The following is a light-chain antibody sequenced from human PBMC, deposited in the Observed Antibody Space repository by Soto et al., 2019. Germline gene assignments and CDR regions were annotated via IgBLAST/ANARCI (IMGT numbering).Light chain of an antibody. Sequence: QSVLTQPASVSGSPGQSITISCTGTSSDIGGYKYVSWYQQHPGKAPKLLIFEVYDRPSGISNRFSGSKSGNTASLTISGLQAEDEADYYCSSYISTNTLGFGGGTKVTGL. V-gene: IGLV2-14*01. CDR2: EVY. CDR1: SSDIGGYKY. CDR3: SSYISTNTLG. J-gene: IGLJ3*02.